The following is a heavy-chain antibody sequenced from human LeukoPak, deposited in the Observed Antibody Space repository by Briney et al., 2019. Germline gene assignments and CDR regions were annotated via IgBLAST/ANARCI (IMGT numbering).Heavy chain of an antibody. D-gene: IGHD3-3*01. J-gene: IGHJ4*02. CDR1: GGSISSSSYY. V-gene: IGHV4-39*01. CDR2: IYYSGST. Sequence: PAETLSLTCTVSGGSISSSSYYWGWIRQPPGKGLEWIGSIYYSGSTYYNPSLKSRVTISVDTSKNQFSLKLSSVTAADTAVYYCASRITIFGVVTGDYWGQGTLVTVS. CDR3: ASRITIFGVVTGDY.